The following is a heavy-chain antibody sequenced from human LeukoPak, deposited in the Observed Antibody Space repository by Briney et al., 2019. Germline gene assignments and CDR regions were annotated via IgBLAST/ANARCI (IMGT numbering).Heavy chain of an antibody. CDR1: GFTFSSYS. CDR3: ARFDFVYNARWRDNFDRYYYMDV. V-gene: IGHV3-48*01. Sequence: GGSLRLSCAASGFTFSSYSMNWVRQAPGKGLEWVSYISSSSSTIYYADSVKGRFTISRDNAKNSLYLQMNSLRAEDAAVYYCARFDFVYNARWRDNFDRYYYMDVWGKGTTVMISS. J-gene: IGHJ6*03. D-gene: IGHD3-16*01. CDR2: ISSSSSTI.